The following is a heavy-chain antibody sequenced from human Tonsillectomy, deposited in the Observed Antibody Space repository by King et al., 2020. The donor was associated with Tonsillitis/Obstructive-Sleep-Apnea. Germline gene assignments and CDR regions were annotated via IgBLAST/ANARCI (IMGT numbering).Heavy chain of an antibody. CDR1: GFTFSSYG. Sequence: VQLVESGGGVVQPGRSLRLSCAASGFTFSSYGMQWVRQAPGKGLEWVAVISYDGNTKYYADSVKGRFTISRDNSKNKLYLQVNSLRAEDTAVFYCAKEGTAMVARHVDCWGQGTLVTVSS. V-gene: IGHV3-30*18. CDR3: AKEGTAMVARHVDC. D-gene: IGHD5-18*01. J-gene: IGHJ4*02. CDR2: ISYDGNTK.